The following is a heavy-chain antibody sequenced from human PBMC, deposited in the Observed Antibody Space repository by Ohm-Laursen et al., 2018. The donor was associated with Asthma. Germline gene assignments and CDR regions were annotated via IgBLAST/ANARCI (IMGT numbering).Heavy chain of an antibody. CDR1: GGSVSSGSYY. D-gene: IGHD3-9*01. Sequence: ETLSLTCTVSGGSVSSGSYYWIWIRQPPGRGLEFIGYVYHTGSTIYNPSLKGRVTISVDTSKNHFSLWLTSVTSADTAVYYCARGSRIVTGYYGSAALNWFDPWGQGTLVTVSS. CDR2: VYHTGST. J-gene: IGHJ5*02. V-gene: IGHV4-61*03. CDR3: ARGSRIVTGYYGSAALNWFDP.